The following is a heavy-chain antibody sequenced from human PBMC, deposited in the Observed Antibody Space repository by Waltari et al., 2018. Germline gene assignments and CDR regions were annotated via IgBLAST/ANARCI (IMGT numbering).Heavy chain of an antibody. CDR1: GGSFSGYY. V-gene: IGHV4-34*01. Sequence: QVQLQQWGAGLLKPSETLSLTCAVYGGSFSGYYWSWIRKPPGKGLEWIGEINHSVSTNYNPSLKSRVTISLDTSKNQFSLKLSSVTAADTAVYYCARGRGFFYYYSGMDVWGQGTTVTVSS. CDR3: ARGRGFFYYYSGMDV. J-gene: IGHJ6*02. CDR2: INHSVST. D-gene: IGHD3-10*01.